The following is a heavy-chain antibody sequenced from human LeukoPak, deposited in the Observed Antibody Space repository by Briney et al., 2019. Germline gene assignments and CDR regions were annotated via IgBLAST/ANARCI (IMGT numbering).Heavy chain of an antibody. CDR2: ISYDGSNK. V-gene: IGHV3-30-3*01. CDR3: AKDYGYCSSTSCDDAFDI. Sequence: PGGSLRLSCAASGFTFSSYAMHWVRQAPGKGLEWVAVISYDGSNKYYADSVKGRFTISRDNSKNTLYLQMNSLRAEDTAVYYCAKDYGYCSSTSCDDAFDIWGQGTMVTVSS. J-gene: IGHJ3*02. CDR1: GFTFSSYA. D-gene: IGHD2-2*01.